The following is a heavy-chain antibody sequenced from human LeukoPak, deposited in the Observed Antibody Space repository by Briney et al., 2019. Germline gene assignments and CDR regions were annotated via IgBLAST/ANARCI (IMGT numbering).Heavy chain of an antibody. CDR3: ARAVRYYDFWSGYYLYYFDY. CDR1: GFTFSSYW. J-gene: IGHJ4*02. V-gene: IGHV3-7*01. CDR2: IKQEGREI. Sequence: PGGSLRLSCAASGFTFSSYWMSWVRQAPGKGLEGVANIKQEGREIYYVDSVKGRFTISRDNAQNSLYLQMNSLRAEDTAVYYCARAVRYYDFWSGYYLYYFDYWGQGTLVTASS. D-gene: IGHD3-3*01.